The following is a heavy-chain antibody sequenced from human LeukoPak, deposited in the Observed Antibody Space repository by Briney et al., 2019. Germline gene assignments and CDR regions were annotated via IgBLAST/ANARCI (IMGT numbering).Heavy chain of an antibody. V-gene: IGHV3-66*01. J-gene: IGHJ3*02. Sequence: GGSLRLSCAASGFTVSSNFMSWVGQAPGKGLEWVSVIYSGGNTYYADYVKGRFTISRDNSKNTLYLQMNSLRAEDTAVYHCARDRLPPLGAFDIWGQRPMLTVSS. CDR1: GFTVSSNF. D-gene: IGHD3-16*01. CDR3: ARDRLPPLGAFDI. CDR2: IYSGGNT.